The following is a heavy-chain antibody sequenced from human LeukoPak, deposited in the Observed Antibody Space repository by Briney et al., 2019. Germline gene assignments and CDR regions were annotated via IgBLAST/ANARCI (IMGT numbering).Heavy chain of an antibody. Sequence: ASVKVSCKASGYTFTGYYMHWVRQAPGQGLEWMGRINPNSGSTNYAQKFQGRVTMTRDTSISTAYMELSRLRSDDTAVYYCARDVNRMGFDCWGQGTLVTVSS. CDR3: ARDVNRMGFDC. CDR1: GYTFTGYY. V-gene: IGHV1-2*06. CDR2: INPNSGST. J-gene: IGHJ4*02.